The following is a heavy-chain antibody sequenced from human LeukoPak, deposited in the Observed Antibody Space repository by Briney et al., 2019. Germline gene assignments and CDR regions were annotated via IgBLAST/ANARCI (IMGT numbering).Heavy chain of an antibody. J-gene: IGHJ6*03. D-gene: IGHD3-10*01. CDR1: GYTFTGYY. CDR2: INPNSGGT. CDR3: ASSSGLGDKYYYYMDV. V-gene: IGHV1-2*06. Sequence: ASVKVSCKASGYTFTGYYMHWVRQAPGQGLEWMGRINPNSGGTNYAQKFQGRVTMTRDTSISTAYMELSRLRSDDTAVYYCASSSGLGDKYYYYMDVWGEGTTVTVSS.